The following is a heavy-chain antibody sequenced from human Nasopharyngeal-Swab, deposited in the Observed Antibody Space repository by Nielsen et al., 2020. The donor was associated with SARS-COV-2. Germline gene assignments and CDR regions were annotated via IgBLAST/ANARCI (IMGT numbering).Heavy chain of an antibody. CDR1: GFTFSNYA. J-gene: IGHJ3*02. D-gene: IGHD3-10*01. CDR2: INGHAFST. Sequence: GESLKISCVASGFTFSNYAMSWVRQAPGKGLEWVSTINGHAFSTYYADSVRGRFTISRDNSKNTLYLQMSSLRAEDTALYWCVKDLRGNYAFDIWGHGTLVTVSS. V-gene: IGHV3-23*01. CDR3: VKDLRGNYAFDI.